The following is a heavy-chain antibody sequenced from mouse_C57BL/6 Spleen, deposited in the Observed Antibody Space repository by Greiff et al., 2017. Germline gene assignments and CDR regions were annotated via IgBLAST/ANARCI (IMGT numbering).Heavy chain of an antibody. V-gene: IGHV1-82*01. J-gene: IGHJ4*01. CDR1: GYAFSSSW. CDR2: IYPGDGDT. Sequence: QVQLKESGPELVKPGASVKISCKASGYAFSSSWMNWVKQRPGKGLEWIGRIYPGDGDTNYNGKFKGKATLTADKSSSTAYMQLSSLTSEDSAVYFCARIYYYAMYYWGQGTSVTVSS. CDR3: ARIYYYAMYY.